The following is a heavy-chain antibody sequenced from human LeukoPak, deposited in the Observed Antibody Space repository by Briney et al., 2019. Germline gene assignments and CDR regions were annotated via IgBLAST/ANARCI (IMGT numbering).Heavy chain of an antibody. CDR3: AKDIARAADAPVDY. Sequence: PGGPLTLSCAASRFTLDEYAMHWVGQAPGERVVGLSGISWNSGSIGYADSVKGRFTISRDNAKNSLYLQMNSLRAEDTALYYCAKDIARAADAPVDYWGQGTLVTVSS. CDR2: ISWNSGSI. J-gene: IGHJ4*02. D-gene: IGHD6-13*01. CDR1: RFTLDEYA. V-gene: IGHV3-9*01.